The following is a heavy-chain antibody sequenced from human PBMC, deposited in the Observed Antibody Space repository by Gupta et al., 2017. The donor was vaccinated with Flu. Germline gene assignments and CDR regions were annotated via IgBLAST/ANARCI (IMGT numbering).Heavy chain of an antibody. V-gene: IGHV3-49*04. CDR3: SRDDDYDDHVDLDY. Sequence: YDMGGVRRAPGKGLEWVGFIRSKAYGGTTEYAASVKGRFTISRDDSKSIAYLQMNSLKIEDTAIYYCSRDDDYDDHVDLDYWGQGTLVTVSS. D-gene: IGHD4-17*01. CDR1: YD. CDR2: IRSKAYGGTT. J-gene: IGHJ4*02.